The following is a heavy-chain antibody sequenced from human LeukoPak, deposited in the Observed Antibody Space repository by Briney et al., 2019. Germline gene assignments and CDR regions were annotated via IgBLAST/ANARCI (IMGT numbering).Heavy chain of an antibody. CDR3: AKEAVGPYAFDI. Sequence: GGSLRLSCAASGFTFSSYAMSWVRLAPGKGLEWVSGISGSGASTYYADSVKGRFTISRDNSKNTLYLQMNSLRAEDTAVYYCAKEAVGPYAFDIWGQGTMVTVSS. J-gene: IGHJ3*02. CDR2: ISGSGAST. D-gene: IGHD6-19*01. V-gene: IGHV3-23*01. CDR1: GFTFSSYA.